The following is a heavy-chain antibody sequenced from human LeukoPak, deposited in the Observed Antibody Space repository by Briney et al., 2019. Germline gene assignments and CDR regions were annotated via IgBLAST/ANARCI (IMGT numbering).Heavy chain of an antibody. CDR2: IRYDGSHK. V-gene: IGHV3-30*02. J-gene: IGHJ4*02. CDR1: GFTFSSYG. D-gene: IGHD1-26*01. Sequence: GGSLRLSCAASGFTFSSYGMHWVRQAPGKGLEWVAFIRYDGSHKNYADSLKGRFTISRDNSKNTLYLQMNSLRPEDTAVYYCAKADRGSYYGLGDYFAYWGQGTLVTVSS. CDR3: AKADRGSYYGLGDYFAY.